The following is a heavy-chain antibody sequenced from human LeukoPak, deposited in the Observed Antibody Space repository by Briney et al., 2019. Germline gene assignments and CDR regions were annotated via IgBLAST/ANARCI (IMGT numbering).Heavy chain of an antibody. CDR2: INPNSGGT. CDR1: GYTFTGYY. V-gene: IGHV1-2*02. CDR3: ARDTGSRVPWFDP. Sequence: GASVTVSCMASGYTFTGYYMHWVRQAPGQGLEWMGWINPNSGGTNYAQKFQGRVTMTRDTSISTAYMELSRLRSDDTAVYYCARDTGSRVPWFDPWGQGTLVTVSS. J-gene: IGHJ5*02. D-gene: IGHD4-17*01.